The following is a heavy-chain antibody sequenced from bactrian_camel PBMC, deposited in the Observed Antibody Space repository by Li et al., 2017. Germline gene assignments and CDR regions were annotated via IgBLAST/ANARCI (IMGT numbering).Heavy chain of an antibody. D-gene: IGHD7*01. Sequence: HVQLVESGGGSVQAGGSLRLSCTASGFTFDEHDMGWYRQAPGNECELASTIRRDGATYYADSVKGRFTISRDNAKNTLYLELNSLKTEDTAMYYCANPDWLPMDYWGKGTQVTVS. CDR2: IRRDGAT. J-gene: IGHJ7*01. CDR1: GFTFDEHD. V-gene: IGHV3S55*01.